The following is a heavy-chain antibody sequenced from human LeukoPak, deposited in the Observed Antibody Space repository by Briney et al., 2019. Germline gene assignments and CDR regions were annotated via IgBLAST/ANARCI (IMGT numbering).Heavy chain of an antibody. CDR2: IKQDGSEK. J-gene: IGHJ4*02. V-gene: IGHV3-7*01. D-gene: IGHD3-10*01. Sequence: PGGSLRLSCAASGFTFSSYWMSWVRQAPGKGLEWVANIKQDGSEKYYVDSVKGRFTISRDNAKNSLYLQMNSLRAEDTAVYYCASSSFLSGSGSYDEYWGQGTLVTVSS. CDR3: ASSSFLSGSGSYDEY. CDR1: GFTFSSYW.